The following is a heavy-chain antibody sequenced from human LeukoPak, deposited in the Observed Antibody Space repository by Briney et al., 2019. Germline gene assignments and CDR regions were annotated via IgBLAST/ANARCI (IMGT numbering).Heavy chain of an antibody. Sequence: PGGSLRLSCAASGFTFSSYEMNWVRQAPGKGLEWVSYISSSGSTIYYADSVKGRFTISRDNAKNSLYLQMNSLRAEDTAVYYCARAMMTSAGGVFDSWGQGTLVTVSS. CDR2: ISSSGSTI. CDR1: GFTFSSYE. V-gene: IGHV3-48*03. D-gene: IGHD6-13*01. CDR3: ARAMMTSAGGVFDS. J-gene: IGHJ4*02.